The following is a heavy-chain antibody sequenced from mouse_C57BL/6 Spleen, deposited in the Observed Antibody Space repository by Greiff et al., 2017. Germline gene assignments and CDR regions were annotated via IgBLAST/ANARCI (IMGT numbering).Heavy chain of an antibody. CDR1: GFTFTDYY. CDR3: ARSTAGAMDY. V-gene: IGHV7-3*01. CDR2: IGNKANGYTT. Sequence: EVHLVQSGGGLVQPGGSLSLSCAASGFTFTDYYMRWVRQPPGQALEWLGFIGNKANGYTTEYSASVKGRFTISRDNSQSILYLQMKALRAEDSATYYCARSTAGAMDYWGQGTSVTVSS. J-gene: IGHJ4*01.